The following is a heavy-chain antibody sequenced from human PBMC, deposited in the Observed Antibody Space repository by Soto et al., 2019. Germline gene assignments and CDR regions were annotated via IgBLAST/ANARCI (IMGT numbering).Heavy chain of an antibody. V-gene: IGHV1-2*02. Sequence: GASVKVSCKASGYTFTGYYMHWVRQAPGQGLEWMGWINPNSGGTNYAQKFQGRVTMTRDTSISTAYMELSRLRSDDTAVYYCARDVGYCSGGSCYQFDYWGQGTLVTVSS. CDR2: INPNSGGT. J-gene: IGHJ4*02. CDR3: ARDVGYCSGGSCYQFDY. CDR1: GYTFTGYY. D-gene: IGHD2-15*01.